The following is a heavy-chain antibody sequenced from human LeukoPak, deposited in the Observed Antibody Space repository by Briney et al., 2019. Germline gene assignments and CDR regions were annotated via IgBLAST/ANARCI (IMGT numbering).Heavy chain of an antibody. Sequence: SETLSLTCTVSGDSISSRSYSWGWIRQPPGTGLEWIGTIYSNGSSSYNPSLMSRVTISVDTSKNQFSLKLRSVTAADTAMYYCARHHILTGTYRNVFDIWGQGTMGTVSS. CDR2: IYSNGSS. CDR3: ARHHILTGTYRNVFDI. V-gene: IGHV4-39*01. J-gene: IGHJ3*02. CDR1: GDSISSRSYS. D-gene: IGHD3-9*01.